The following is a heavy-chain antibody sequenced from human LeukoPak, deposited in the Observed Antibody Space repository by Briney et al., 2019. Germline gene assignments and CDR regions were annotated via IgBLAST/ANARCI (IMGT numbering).Heavy chain of an antibody. D-gene: IGHD4-11*01. CDR3: GKDAQRGFDYSNSLDY. CDR1: GFTFSHYG. CDR2: IWNDGSNK. V-gene: IGHV3-33*06. Sequence: PGGSLRLSCAASGFTFSHYGMHWVRQAPGRGLEWVAVIWNDGSNKYYADSVKGRFTISRDNSKNTLYLQINSLRAEDTAVYYCGKDAQRGFDYSNSLDYWGQGTLLTVSS. J-gene: IGHJ4*02.